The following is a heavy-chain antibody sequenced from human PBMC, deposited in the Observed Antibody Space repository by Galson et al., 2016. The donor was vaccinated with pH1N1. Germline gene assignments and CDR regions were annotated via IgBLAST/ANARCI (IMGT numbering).Heavy chain of an antibody. D-gene: IGHD3-22*01. Sequence: CAISGDSVSSNSAAWNWIRQSPSRGLEWLGRTCYRSKWYNDYGVSVKSRITINPDTSKNQFSLQLNSVTPEDTAVYSCARSEYYYDSSGYRHDTFDIWGRGTTVTVSS. V-gene: IGHV6-1*01. CDR3: ARSEYYYDSSGYRHDTFDI. J-gene: IGHJ3*02. CDR2: TCYRSKWYN. CDR1: GDSVSSNSAA.